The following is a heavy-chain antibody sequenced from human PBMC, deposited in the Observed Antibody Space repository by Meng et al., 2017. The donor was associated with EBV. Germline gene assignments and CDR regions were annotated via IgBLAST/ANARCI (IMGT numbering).Heavy chain of an antibody. J-gene: IGHJ4*02. CDR1: GYTFTSYA. D-gene: IGHD3-3*01. Sequence: QVQFVQLGAEVKKPGASVKVSCKASGYTFTSYAMHWVRQAPGQRLEWMGWINAGNGNTKYSQKFQGRVTITRDTSASTAYMELSSLRSEDTAVYYCARSGATIFGVVIPTYYFDYWGQGTLVTVSS. CDR3: ARSGATIFGVVIPTYYFDY. CDR2: INAGNGNT. V-gene: IGHV1-3*01.